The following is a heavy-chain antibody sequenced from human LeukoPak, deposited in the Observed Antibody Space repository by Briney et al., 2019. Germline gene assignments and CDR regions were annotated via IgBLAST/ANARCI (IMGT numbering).Heavy chain of an antibody. CDR3: ARGLPWGQNSLYGMDV. J-gene: IGHJ6*02. D-gene: IGHD7-27*01. Sequence: ASVKVSCKASGYTFTSYGVSWVRQAPGQGLEWMGWISAYNGNTNYAQKVQARVTMTRDTSTSTAYMELRSLRSDDTAVYYSARGLPWGQNSLYGMDVWGQGTTVTVSS. V-gene: IGHV1-18*01. CDR2: ISAYNGNT. CDR1: GYTFTSYG.